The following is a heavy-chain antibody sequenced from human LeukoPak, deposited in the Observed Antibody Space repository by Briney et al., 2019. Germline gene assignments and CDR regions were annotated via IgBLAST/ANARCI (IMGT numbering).Heavy chain of an antibody. CDR1: GGSISSYY. Sequence: SETLSLTCTVSGGSISSYYWSWIRQPPGKGLGWIGYIYYSGSTNYNPSLKSRVTISVDTSKNQFSLKLSTVTAADTAVYYCAKHSSGYTDFDYWGQGTLVTVSS. V-gene: IGHV4-59*01. J-gene: IGHJ4*02. CDR2: IYYSGST. D-gene: IGHD3-22*01. CDR3: AKHSSGYTDFDY.